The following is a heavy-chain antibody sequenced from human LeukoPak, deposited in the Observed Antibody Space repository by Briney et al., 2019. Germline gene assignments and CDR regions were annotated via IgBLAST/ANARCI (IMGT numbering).Heavy chain of an antibody. Sequence: SETLSLTCTVSGGSVSSGSYYWSWIRQPPGKGLEWIGYIYYSGSTNYNPSLKSRVTISVDTSKNQFSLKPSSVTAADTAVYYCARAPFGDKTYYFDYWGQGTLVTVSS. CDR3: ARAPFGDKTYYFDY. CDR1: GGSVSSGSYY. V-gene: IGHV4-61*01. D-gene: IGHD4-17*01. J-gene: IGHJ4*02. CDR2: IYYSGST.